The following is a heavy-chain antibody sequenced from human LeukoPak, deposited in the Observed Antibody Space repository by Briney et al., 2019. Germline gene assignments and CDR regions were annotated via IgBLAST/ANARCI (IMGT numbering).Heavy chain of an antibody. J-gene: IGHJ4*02. D-gene: IGHD2-15*01. CDR3: AKDLSRGWSLDY. CDR2: IAFDGSNQ. V-gene: IGHV3-30*18. Sequence: HPGRSLRLSCAASGFTFITHGMHWVRQAPGKGLEWVAIIAFDGSNQYYADSVKGRFTISRDNSKNTLYLQMNSLRAEDTAVYYCAKDLSRGWSLDYWGQGTQVTVSS. CDR1: GFTFITHG.